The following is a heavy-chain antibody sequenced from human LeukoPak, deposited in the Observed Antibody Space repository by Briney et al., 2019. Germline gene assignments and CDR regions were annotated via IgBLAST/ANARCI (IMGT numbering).Heavy chain of an antibody. CDR3: ARDYSSSLNWFDP. CDR2: IRYDGSNK. V-gene: IGHV3-30*02. CDR1: GFTSSSYG. Sequence: GGSLRLSCAASGFTSSSYGMHWVRQAPGKGLEWVAFIRYDGSNKYYADSVKGRFTISRDNSKNTLYLQMNSLRAEDTAVYYCARDYSSSLNWFDPWGQGTLVTVSS. D-gene: IGHD6-13*01. J-gene: IGHJ5*02.